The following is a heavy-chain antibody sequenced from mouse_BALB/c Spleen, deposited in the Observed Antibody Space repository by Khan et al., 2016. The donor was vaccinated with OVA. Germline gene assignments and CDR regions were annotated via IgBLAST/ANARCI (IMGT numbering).Heavy chain of an antibody. CDR3: AKDPPYYAMDY. CDR1: GFSLADYA. Sequence: QVQLKESGPGLVAPSQSLSITCTVSGFSLADYAVSWIRQPPGKGLEWLGVIWGGGSKYYNSALKSRLSISKDNSKSQVFLKMNSLQTDDTAMYYCAKDPPYYAMDYWGQRNSDTVSS. J-gene: IGHJ4*01. V-gene: IGHV2-6-5*01. CDR2: IWGGGSK.